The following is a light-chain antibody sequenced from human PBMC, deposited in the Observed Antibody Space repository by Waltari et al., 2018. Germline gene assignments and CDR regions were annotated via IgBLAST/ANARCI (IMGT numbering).Light chain of an antibody. V-gene: IGLV1-44*01. CDR1: SSNIGSNV. CDR2: SNS. Sequence: SCSGSSSNIGSNVVTWYQQLPGTAPKLLIYSNSQRPSGVPDRFSGSKSGTSASLAISGLQSADEADYYCAAWDDGLNGYVFGIGTTVTVL. J-gene: IGLJ1*01. CDR3: AAWDDGLNGYV.